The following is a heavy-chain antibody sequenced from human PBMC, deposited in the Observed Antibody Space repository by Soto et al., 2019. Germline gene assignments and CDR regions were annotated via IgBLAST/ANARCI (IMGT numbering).Heavy chain of an antibody. J-gene: IGHJ4*02. V-gene: IGHV1-69*06. CDR3: ARGSSSAHYFDY. CDR1: GGTFSSYA. D-gene: IGHD3-3*01. Sequence: ASVKVSCKASGGTFSSYAISWVRQAPGQGLEWMGGIIPIFGTANYAQKFQGRVTITADKSTSTAYMELSSLRSEDTAVYYCARGSSSAHYFDYWGQGTLVTVSS. CDR2: IIPIFGTA.